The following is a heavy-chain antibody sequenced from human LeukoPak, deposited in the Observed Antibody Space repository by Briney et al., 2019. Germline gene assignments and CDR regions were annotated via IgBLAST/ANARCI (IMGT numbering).Heavy chain of an antibody. Sequence: GGSLRLSCAASGFTFSSYAMSWVRQAPGKGLEWVSAISGSGGSTYYADSVKGQFTISRDNSKNTLYLQMNSLRAEDTAVYYCAKVPYYYDSSGYYYDWGQGTLVTVSS. CDR2: ISGSGGST. V-gene: IGHV3-23*01. J-gene: IGHJ4*02. CDR1: GFTFSSYA. D-gene: IGHD3-22*01. CDR3: AKVPYYYDSSGYYYD.